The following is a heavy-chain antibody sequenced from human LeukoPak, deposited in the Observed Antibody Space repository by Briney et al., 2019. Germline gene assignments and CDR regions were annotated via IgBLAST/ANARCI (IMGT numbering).Heavy chain of an antibody. J-gene: IGHJ4*02. Sequence: ASVKVSCKASGYTFTSYAMHWVRQATGQRLEWMGWINAGNGNTKYSQKFQGRVTITRDTSASTAYMELSSLRSEDTAVYYCARDYYYGSGSYSRRLDYWGQGTLVTVSS. CDR1: GYTFTSYA. CDR3: ARDYYYGSGSYSRRLDY. D-gene: IGHD3-10*01. V-gene: IGHV1-3*01. CDR2: INAGNGNT.